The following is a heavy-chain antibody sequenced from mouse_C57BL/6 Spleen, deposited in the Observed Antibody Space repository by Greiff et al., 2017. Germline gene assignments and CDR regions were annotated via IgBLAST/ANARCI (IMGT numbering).Heavy chain of an antibody. D-gene: IGHD2-4*01. Sequence: QVQLQQPGAELVRPGSSVKLSCKASGYTFTSYWMHWVKQRPIQGLEWIGNIDPSDSETHYNQKFKDKATLTVNKSSSTAYMQLSSLTSKDYAVYYCARALYDYPYWGQGTLVTVSA. CDR3: ARALYDYPY. CDR2: IDPSDSET. CDR1: GYTFTSYW. V-gene: IGHV1-52*01. J-gene: IGHJ3*01.